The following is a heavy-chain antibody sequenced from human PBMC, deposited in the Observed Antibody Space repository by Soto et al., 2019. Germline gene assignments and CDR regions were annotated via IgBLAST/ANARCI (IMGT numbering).Heavy chain of an antibody. D-gene: IGHD2-21*01. CDR1: GFTFSHYW. V-gene: IGHV3-74*01. CDR3: ARGDSDWHVEY. CDR2: LNSDGTDT. J-gene: IGHJ4*02. Sequence: EVQLVESGGGLVQPGGSVRLSCVASGFTFSHYWMHWVRQVPGKGLECVSRLNSDGTDTPYADSVKGRFTISRDNSMNTLYLQMNSLSAEDTAVYYCARGDSDWHVEYWGQGTLLTVSS.